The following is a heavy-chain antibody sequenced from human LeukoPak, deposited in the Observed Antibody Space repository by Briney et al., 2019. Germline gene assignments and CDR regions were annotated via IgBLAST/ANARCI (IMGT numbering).Heavy chain of an antibody. V-gene: IGHV3-23*01. D-gene: IGHD3-3*01. CDR1: GFTFSSYA. J-gene: IGHJ2*01. CDR2: ISGSGGST. CDR3: AKDARYYDFWSGYYNWYFDL. Sequence: HPGGSLRLSCAASGFTFSSYAMSWVRQAPGKGLEWVSAISGSGGSTYYADSVKGRFTISRDNPKNTLYLQMNSLRAEDTAVYYCAKDARYYDFWSGYYNWYFDLWGRGALVTVSS.